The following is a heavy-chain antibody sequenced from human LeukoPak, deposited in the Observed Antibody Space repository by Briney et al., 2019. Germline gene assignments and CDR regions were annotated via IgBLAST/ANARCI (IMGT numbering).Heavy chain of an antibody. J-gene: IGHJ4*02. CDR3: ARGWLPGY. V-gene: IGHV3-11*04. Sequence: LSLTCAVYGGSFSGYYWSWIRQPPGKGLEWVSYISSSGSTIYYADSVKGRFTISRDNAKNSLYLQMNSLRAEDTAVYYCARGWLPGYWGQGTLVTVPS. D-gene: IGHD5-24*01. CDR1: GGSFSGYY. CDR2: ISSSGSTI.